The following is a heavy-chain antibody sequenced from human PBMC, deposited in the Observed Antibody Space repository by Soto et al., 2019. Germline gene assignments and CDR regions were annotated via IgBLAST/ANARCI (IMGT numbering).Heavy chain of an antibody. V-gene: IGHV3-23*01. Sequence: GSLRLSCAASGFTFSSYAMSWVRQAPGKGLEWVSAISGSGGSTYYADSVKGRFTISRDNSKNTLYLQMNSLRAEDTAVYYCANGDYGDSHYYYYYYMDVWGKGTTVTVSS. J-gene: IGHJ6*03. CDR1: GFTFSSYA. D-gene: IGHD4-17*01. CDR2: ISGSGGST. CDR3: ANGDYGDSHYYYYYYMDV.